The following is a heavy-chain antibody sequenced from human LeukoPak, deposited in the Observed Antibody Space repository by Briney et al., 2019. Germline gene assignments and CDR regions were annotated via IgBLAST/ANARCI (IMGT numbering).Heavy chain of an antibody. V-gene: IGHV4-61*02. Sequence: SQTLSLTCTVSGGSISSGSYYWGWIRQPAGKGLEWIGRIYTSGSTNYNPSLNSRVTMSVDTSKNQFSLKLSSVTAADTAVYYCARVTAGDNRYYYYYYMDVWGKGTTVTISS. D-gene: IGHD3-9*01. CDR3: ARVTAGDNRYYYYYYMDV. J-gene: IGHJ6*03. CDR1: GGSISSGSYY. CDR2: IYTSGST.